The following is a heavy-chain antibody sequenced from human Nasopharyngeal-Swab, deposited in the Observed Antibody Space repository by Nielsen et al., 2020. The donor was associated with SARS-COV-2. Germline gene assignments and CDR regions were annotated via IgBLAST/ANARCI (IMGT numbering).Heavy chain of an antibody. D-gene: IGHD5-12*01. V-gene: IGHV1-8*01. CDR2: MNHNSGNT. CDR3: ARGFIVATIFHYYYYMDV. CDR1: GYTFTSYD. Sequence: ASVKVSCKASGYTFTSYDINWVRQATGQGLEWMGWMNHNSGNTGYAQKFQGRVTMTRNTSISTAYMELSSLRSEDTAVYYFARGFIVATIFHYYYYMDVWGKGTTVTVSS. J-gene: IGHJ6*03.